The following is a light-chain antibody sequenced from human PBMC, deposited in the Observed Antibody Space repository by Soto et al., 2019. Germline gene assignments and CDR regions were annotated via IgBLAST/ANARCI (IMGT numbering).Light chain of an antibody. CDR2: DDS. Sequence: DIQITQTPTTLSASVGDRVTITCRASQSINTWLAWYQQKSGKAPKLLIYDDSSLESGVPPRFSGSGSGTEFTLTISSLQPDDFGTYYCQQYNSYVTFAQGTKVDIK. CDR3: QQYNSYVT. V-gene: IGKV1-5*01. J-gene: IGKJ1*01. CDR1: QSINTW.